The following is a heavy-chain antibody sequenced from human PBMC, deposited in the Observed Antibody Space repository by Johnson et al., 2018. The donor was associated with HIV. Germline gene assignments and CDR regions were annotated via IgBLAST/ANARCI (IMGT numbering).Heavy chain of an antibody. CDR2: ISSNGGTT. V-gene: IGHV3-64*01. CDR1: GFTFSSYT. D-gene: IGHD3-3*01. Sequence: VQLVESGGGLVQPGGSLRLSCAASGFTFSSYTMHWVRQAPGKGLEYVSAISSNGGTTYYANSVKGRFTISRDNSKSTLYLQMGSLRAEDMAVYYCARSPPGTIFGVVNAFEIWGQGTVVTVSS. CDR3: ARSPPGTIFGVVNAFEI. J-gene: IGHJ3*02.